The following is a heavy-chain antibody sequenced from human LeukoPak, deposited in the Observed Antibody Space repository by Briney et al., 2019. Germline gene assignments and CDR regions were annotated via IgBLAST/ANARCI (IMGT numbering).Heavy chain of an antibody. CDR3: ARGIRYFDWLLGLIDY. Sequence: PGGSLRLSCAASGFTVSSYEMNWVRQAPGKGLQWLSCITPGPIYYADSVKGRFTISRDSAKNSLYLQMNSLRAEDTAVYYCARGIRYFDWLLGLIDYWGQGTLVTVSS. D-gene: IGHD3-9*01. CDR2: ITPGPI. CDR1: GFTVSSYE. J-gene: IGHJ4*02. V-gene: IGHV3-48*03.